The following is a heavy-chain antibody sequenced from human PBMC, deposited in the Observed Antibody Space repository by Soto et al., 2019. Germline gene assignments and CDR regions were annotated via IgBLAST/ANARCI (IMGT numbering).Heavy chain of an antibody. CDR1: GYTFTSYG. V-gene: IGHV1-18*04. CDR2: ISAYNGNT. J-gene: IGHJ6*02. CDR3: ARAYSGGIVVLPAAPMDV. D-gene: IGHD2-2*01. Sequence: ASVKVSCKASGYTFTSYGISWVRQAPGQGLEWMGWISAYNGNTNYAQKLQGRVTMTTDTSTSTAYMELRSLRSDDTAVYFCARAYSGGIVVLPAAPMDVWGQGTTVTVSS.